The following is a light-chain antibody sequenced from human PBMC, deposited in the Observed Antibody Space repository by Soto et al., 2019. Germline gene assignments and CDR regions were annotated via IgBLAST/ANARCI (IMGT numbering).Light chain of an antibody. V-gene: IGKV1-9*01. CDR2: GAS. CDR1: QGITSY. Sequence: IQLTQSPSSLSASVGDSVTITCRASQGITSYLAWYQQKPGKAPNLLIYGASTLQSGVPSRFSGSGSGTDFTLTINSLQAEDFATYYCQQTRSYPSPFGGGTRLEIK. CDR3: QQTRSYPSP. J-gene: IGKJ5*01.